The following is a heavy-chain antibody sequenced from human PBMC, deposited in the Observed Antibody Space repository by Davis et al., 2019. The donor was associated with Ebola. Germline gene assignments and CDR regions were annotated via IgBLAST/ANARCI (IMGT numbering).Heavy chain of an antibody. D-gene: IGHD3-3*01. CDR2: IRYDGSDK. CDR3: AKIGQFSGWAPSQITDSFDI. J-gene: IGHJ3*02. V-gene: IGHV3-30*02. CDR1: GFTFSTYG. Sequence: GGSLRLSCAASGFTFSTYGMHWVRQAPGKGLEWVAYIRYDGSDKYYAASVRGRFTISRDNSKMTLYIQMNSLRRDDTAVYYCAKIGQFSGWAPSQITDSFDIWGQGTTVTVSS.